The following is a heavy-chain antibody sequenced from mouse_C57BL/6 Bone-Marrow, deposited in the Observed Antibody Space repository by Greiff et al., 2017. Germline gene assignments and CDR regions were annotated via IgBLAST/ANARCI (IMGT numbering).Heavy chain of an antibody. Sequence: VQLQQSVAELVRPGASVKLSCTASGFNIKDYYMHWVKQRPEQGLEWIGRIDPEDGDTEYAPKFQGKATMTADTSSNTAYLQLSRLTSEDTAVYYCTTALTTVVDRDYWGQGTSVTVSS. CDR1: GFNIKDYY. J-gene: IGHJ4*01. V-gene: IGHV14-1*01. CDR3: TTALTTVVDRDY. CDR2: IDPEDGDT. D-gene: IGHD1-1*01.